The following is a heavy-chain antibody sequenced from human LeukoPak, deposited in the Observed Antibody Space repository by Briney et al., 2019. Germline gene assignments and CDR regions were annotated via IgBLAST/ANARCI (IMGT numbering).Heavy chain of an antibody. J-gene: IGHJ4*02. CDR1: GGSITTTNW. V-gene: IGHV4-4*02. Sequence: PSGTLSLTCAVSGGSITTTNWWSWVRLPPGKGLECIGEVHLSGATNYNPSLESRVSMSIDKTKNHLSLEVTSVTAADTAIYYCTRESGAFSPFGFWGQGTLLTVSS. D-gene: IGHD1-26*01. CDR2: VHLSGAT. CDR3: TRESGAFSPFGF.